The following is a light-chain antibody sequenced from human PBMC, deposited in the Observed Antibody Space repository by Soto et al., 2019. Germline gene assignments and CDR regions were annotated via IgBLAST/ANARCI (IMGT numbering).Light chain of an antibody. J-gene: IGKJ3*01. CDR3: QQYGSSPFP. V-gene: IGKV3-20*01. CDR2: GAS. CDR1: QSVSSNY. Sequence: EIVLTQSPGTLSLSPGERATLSCRASQSVSSNYLAWYQQKPGQTPRLLFYGASSRATGIPDRFSGSGSGTDFTLTISRLEPEDFAVYYCQQYGSSPFPFGPGTKVDIK.